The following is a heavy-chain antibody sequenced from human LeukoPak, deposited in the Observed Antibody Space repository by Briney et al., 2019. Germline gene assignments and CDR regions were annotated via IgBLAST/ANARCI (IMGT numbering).Heavy chain of an antibody. Sequence: GASVKVSCKGSGYTFTKYDISWVRQAPGQGLEYMGWIDTNTGNPTYAQGFTGRFVFSLDTSVSTAYLQISSLKAEDSAIYFCANCYDSSGFFAYWGQGTLVTVSS. CDR1: GYTFTKYD. D-gene: IGHD3-22*01. CDR2: IDTNTGNP. J-gene: IGHJ4*02. V-gene: IGHV7-4-1*02. CDR3: ANCYDSSGFFAY.